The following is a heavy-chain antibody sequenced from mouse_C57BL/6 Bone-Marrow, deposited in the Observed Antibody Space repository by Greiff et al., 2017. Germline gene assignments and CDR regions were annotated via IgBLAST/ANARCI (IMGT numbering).Heavy chain of an antibody. V-gene: IGHV1-19*01. D-gene: IGHD2-5*01. CDR1: GYTFTDYY. CDR2: INPYNGGT. J-gene: IGHJ2*01. Sequence: EVQLQQSGPVLVKPGASVKMSCKASGYTFTDYYMNWVKQSHGKSLEWIGVINPYNGGTSYNPKFKGKATLTFAQSSSTAYMELNSLTSEDSAVYYCARVRAYYSNSYYFDYWGQGTTLTVSS. CDR3: ARVRAYYSNSYYFDY.